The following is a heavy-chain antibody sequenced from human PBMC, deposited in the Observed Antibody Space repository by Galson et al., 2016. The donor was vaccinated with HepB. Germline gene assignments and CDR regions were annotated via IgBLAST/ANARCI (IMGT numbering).Heavy chain of an antibody. D-gene: IGHD2-15*01. Sequence: SLRLSCAASGFTFSSYDMHWVRQATGKGLEWVSGIDTAGGTSYLGSVKGRFTISRENAKNFLDLQMNSLRVGDTAVYYCVREILLVVGYYGMDVWGQGTTVTVSS. J-gene: IGHJ6*02. CDR3: VREILLVVGYYGMDV. CDR2: IDTAGGT. V-gene: IGHV3-13*01. CDR1: GFTFSSYD.